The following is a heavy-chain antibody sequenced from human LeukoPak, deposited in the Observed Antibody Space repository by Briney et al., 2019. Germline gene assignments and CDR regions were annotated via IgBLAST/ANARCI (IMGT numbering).Heavy chain of an antibody. D-gene: IGHD3-22*01. Sequence: GGSLRLSCAASGFTFSSYAMSWVRQAPGKGLEWVSGISGSGGSTYYADSVKGQFTISRDNSKNTLYLQMNNLRAEDTALYYCAKGRYDSSGPANTFDYWGQGTLVTVSS. J-gene: IGHJ4*02. CDR2: ISGSGGST. CDR3: AKGRYDSSGPANTFDY. V-gene: IGHV3-23*01. CDR1: GFTFSSYA.